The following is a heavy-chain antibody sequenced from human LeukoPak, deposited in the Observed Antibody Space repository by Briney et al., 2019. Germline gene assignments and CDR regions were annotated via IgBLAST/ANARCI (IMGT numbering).Heavy chain of an antibody. Sequence: GGSLRLSCAASGFTFSSYSMNWVRQAPGKGLEWVSSISSSSSYIYYADSVKGRFTISRDNAKNSLYLQMNSLRAEDTAVYYCARAYVWGSYRYFPVDYWGQGTLVTVSS. CDR3: ARAYVWGSYRYFPVDY. J-gene: IGHJ4*02. CDR1: GFTFSSYS. V-gene: IGHV3-21*01. D-gene: IGHD3-16*02. CDR2: ISSSSSYI.